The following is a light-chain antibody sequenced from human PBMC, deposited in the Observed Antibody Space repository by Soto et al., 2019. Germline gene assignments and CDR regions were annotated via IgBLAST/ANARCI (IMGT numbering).Light chain of an antibody. Sequence: EIVLTQSPGTLSLSPGERATLSCRASQSVSSTYLAWYQQKGGQAPKLLIYAASSRATGIPDRFSGSGSGTDFTLTISRVEPEDFAVYYWQQYGSSPPWYTFGQGTKLEIK. J-gene: IGKJ2*01. V-gene: IGKV3-20*01. CDR2: AAS. CDR3: QQYGSSPPWYT. CDR1: QSVSSTY.